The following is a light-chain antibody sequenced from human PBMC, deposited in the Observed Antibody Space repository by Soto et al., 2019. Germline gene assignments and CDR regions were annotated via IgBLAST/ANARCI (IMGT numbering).Light chain of an antibody. J-gene: IGKJ1*01. Sequence: AIQLTQSPSSLSASVGDSVTITCRASQGISSALAWYQQTPGRAPKLLIYDASTLETGLPSRFSGSGSGTEFTLTISSLQSEDFAVFYCHQYNDWPPAFGQGTKVDIK. CDR3: HQYNDWPPA. CDR1: QGISSA. CDR2: DAS. V-gene: IGKV1D-13*01.